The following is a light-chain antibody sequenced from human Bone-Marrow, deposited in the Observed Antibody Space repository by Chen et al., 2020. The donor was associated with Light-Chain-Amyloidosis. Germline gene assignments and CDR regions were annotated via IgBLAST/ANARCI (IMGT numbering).Light chain of an antibody. CDR3: QQYGTSPLT. Sequence: EIGLTPSPGTLSLAPGEGANHSCRASQTISSNYLTWYQQKFGQAPRLLIYGSSSRATGIPDRFTGSGSGTDFTLTINRLEPEDFAMYYCQQYGTSPLTFGGGTKVEIK. V-gene: IGKV3-20*01. CDR2: GSS. CDR1: QTISSNY. J-gene: IGKJ4*01.